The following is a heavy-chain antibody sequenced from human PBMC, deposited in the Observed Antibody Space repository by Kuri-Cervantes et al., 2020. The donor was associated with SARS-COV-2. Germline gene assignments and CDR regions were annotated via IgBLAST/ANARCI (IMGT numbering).Heavy chain of an antibody. V-gene: IGHV3-30*02. J-gene: IGHJ4*02. CDR1: GFTFSDYY. Sequence: GGSLRLSCAASGFTFSDYYMSWIRQAPGKGLEWVAFIRYDGSNKYYADSVKGRFTISRDNSKNTLYLQMNSLRAEDTAVYYCAKDVNTIFGVVIPYYFDYWGQGTLVTVSS. D-gene: IGHD3-3*01. CDR3: AKDVNTIFGVVIPYYFDY. CDR2: IRYDGSNK.